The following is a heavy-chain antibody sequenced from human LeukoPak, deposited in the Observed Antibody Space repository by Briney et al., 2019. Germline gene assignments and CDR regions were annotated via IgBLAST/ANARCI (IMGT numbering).Heavy chain of an antibody. CDR2: ISAYNGNT. CDR1: GYTFTSYG. J-gene: IGHJ4*02. Sequence: GASVKVSCKASGYTFTSYGISWVRQAPGQGLEWMGWISAYNGNTNYAQKLQGRVTMTTDTSTSTAYVELRSLRSDDTAVYYCARDADEYYYDSSGYGDYWGQGTLVTVSS. CDR3: ARDADEYYYDSSGYGDY. V-gene: IGHV1-18*01. D-gene: IGHD3-22*01.